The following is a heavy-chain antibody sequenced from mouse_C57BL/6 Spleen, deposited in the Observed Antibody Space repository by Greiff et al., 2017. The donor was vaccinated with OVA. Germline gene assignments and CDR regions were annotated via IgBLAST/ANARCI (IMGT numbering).Heavy chain of an antibody. Sequence: QVQLKESGAELARPGASVKLSCKASGYTFTGYGISWVKQRTGQGLEWIGEIYPRSGNTYYNEKFKGKATLTADKSSSTAYMELRSLTSEDAAVYFCAREAQATPFAYWGQGTLVTVSA. J-gene: IGHJ3*01. V-gene: IGHV1-81*01. CDR2: IYPRSGNT. CDR3: AREAQATPFAY. D-gene: IGHD3-2*02. CDR1: GYTFTGYG.